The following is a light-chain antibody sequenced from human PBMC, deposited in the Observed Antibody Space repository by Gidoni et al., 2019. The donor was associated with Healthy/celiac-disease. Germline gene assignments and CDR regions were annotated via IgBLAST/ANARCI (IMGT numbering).Light chain of an antibody. J-gene: IGKJ1*01. CDR3: QQYGSSPLWA. V-gene: IGKV3-20*01. CDR2: GAS. Sequence: EIVLTQSPGTLSLSPGERATLSCRASQSVSSSYLAWYQQKPGQAPRLLIYGASSRTTGIPDRFSGNGSGTDFTLTISRLEPEDFAVYYCQQYGSSPLWAFGQXTKVEIK. CDR1: QSVSSSY.